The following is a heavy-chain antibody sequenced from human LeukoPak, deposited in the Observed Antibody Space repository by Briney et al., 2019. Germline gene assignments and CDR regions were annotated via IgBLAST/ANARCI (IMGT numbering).Heavy chain of an antibody. CDR2: ISSNGGSI. D-gene: IGHD4/OR15-4a*01. V-gene: IGHV3-64*01. CDR1: GFTFSSYA. CDR3: ARDTLGEGEDANYAVYYFDY. Sequence: GGSLRLSCAASGFTFSSYAMHWVRQAPGKGLEYVSAISSNGGSIYYANSVKGRFTISRDNSKNTLYLQMGSLRAEDMAVYYCARDTLGEGEDANYAVYYFDYWGQGTPVTVSS. J-gene: IGHJ4*02.